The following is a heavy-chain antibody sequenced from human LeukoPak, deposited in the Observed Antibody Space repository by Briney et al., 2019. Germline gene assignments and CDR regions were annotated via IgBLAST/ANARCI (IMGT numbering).Heavy chain of an antibody. CDR1: GYTFTSYG. V-gene: IGHV1-18*01. Sequence: ASVKVSCKASGYTFTSYGISWVRQAPGQGLEWMGWISAYNGNTNYAQKLQGRVTMTTDTSASTAYMELRSLRSDDTAVYYCARDRSAAAASGAFDIWGQGTMVTVSS. CDR3: ARDRSAAAASGAFDI. J-gene: IGHJ3*02. D-gene: IGHD6-13*01. CDR2: ISAYNGNT.